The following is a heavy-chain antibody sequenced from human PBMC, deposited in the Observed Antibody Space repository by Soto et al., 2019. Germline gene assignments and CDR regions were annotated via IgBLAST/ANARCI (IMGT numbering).Heavy chain of an antibody. V-gene: IGHV4-31*03. J-gene: IGHJ4*02. Sequence: QVQLQESGPGLVKPSQTLSLTCTVSGGSINSGGYCWSWIRQHPGKGLDWIGCISYGGSTSYNPSLNSRVTISVDTSKNHFSLKLTSVNAADTAVYYCSRGILVWGQGALITVSS. CDR1: GGSINSGGYC. CDR3: SRGILV. CDR2: ISYGGST. D-gene: IGHD5-18*01.